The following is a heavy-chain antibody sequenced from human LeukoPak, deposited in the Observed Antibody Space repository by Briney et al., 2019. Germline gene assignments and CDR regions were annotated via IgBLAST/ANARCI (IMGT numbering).Heavy chain of an antibody. CDR1: GYTFTSYD. CDR2: MNPNSGNT. CDR3: AGATDYSGHYYMDV. J-gene: IGHJ6*03. Sequence: WASVKVSCKASGYTFTSYDINWVRQATGQGLEWMGWMNPNSGNTGYAQKFQGRVTMTRNTSISTAYMELSSLRSEDTAVYYCAGATDYSGHYYMDVWGKGTTVTISS. V-gene: IGHV1-8*01. D-gene: IGHD4-11*01.